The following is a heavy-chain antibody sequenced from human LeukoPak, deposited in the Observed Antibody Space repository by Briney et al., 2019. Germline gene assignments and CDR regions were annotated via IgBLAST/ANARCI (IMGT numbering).Heavy chain of an antibody. J-gene: IGHJ4*02. V-gene: IGHV4-34*01. Sequence: SETLSLTSAVYGGSFWGYNWGWIRRPPGKGLEWIGEINHSGSTNYNPSLKSRVTMSVDTSKNQFSLKLSSVTAADTAVYYCARAPGSSGFDYWGQGTLVTVSS. CDR3: ARAPGSSGFDY. CDR2: INHSGST. CDR1: GGSFWGYN. D-gene: IGHD6-19*01.